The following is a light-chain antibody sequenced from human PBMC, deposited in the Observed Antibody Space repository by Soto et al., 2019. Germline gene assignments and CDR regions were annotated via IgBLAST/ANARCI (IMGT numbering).Light chain of an antibody. CDR3: NSYAGSNNVV. J-gene: IGLJ2*01. Sequence: QSALTQPPSASGSPGQSVTISCTGTSSDVGGYNYVSWYQLHPGKAPKLMIYEVNKRPSGVPDRFSGSKSGNTASLTVSGLRAEDEADYYCNSYAGSNNVVFGGGTKLTVL. CDR2: EVN. V-gene: IGLV2-8*01. CDR1: SSDVGGYNY.